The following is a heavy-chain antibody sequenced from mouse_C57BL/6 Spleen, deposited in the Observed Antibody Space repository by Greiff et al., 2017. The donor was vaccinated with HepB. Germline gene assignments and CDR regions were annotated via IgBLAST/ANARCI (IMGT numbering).Heavy chain of an antibody. D-gene: IGHD1-1*01. CDR2: IGPEDGET. CDR3: TRSCHYGSREDAMDY. J-gene: IGHJ4*01. Sequence: VQLQQSGADLVKPGASVKLSCTASGFNINDYYMHWVQQSTEQGLEWIGRIGPEDGETKYAPKFQGKATITADTSTNTAYLHLSSLTSEDTAVYYGTRSCHYGSREDAMDYWGQGTSVTVSS. V-gene: IGHV14-2*01. CDR1: GFNINDYY.